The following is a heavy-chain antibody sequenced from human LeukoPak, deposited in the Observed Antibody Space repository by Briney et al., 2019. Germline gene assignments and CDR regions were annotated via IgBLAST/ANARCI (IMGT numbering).Heavy chain of an antibody. CDR2: ISSSGNIK. CDR3: AKGPVRGSYRYGYFDY. V-gene: IGHV3-11*01. D-gene: IGHD3-16*02. J-gene: IGHJ4*02. CDR1: GFTFSDYY. Sequence: GGSLRLSCAASGFTFSDYYMSWIRQAPGKGLEWLSYISSSGNIKYYTDSVKGRFTISRDSSKNSLYLQMNSLRAEDTALYYCAKGPVRGSYRYGYFDYWGQGTLVTVSS.